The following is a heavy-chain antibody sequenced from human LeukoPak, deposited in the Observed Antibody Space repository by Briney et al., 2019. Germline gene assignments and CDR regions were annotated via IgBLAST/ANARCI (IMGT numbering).Heavy chain of an antibody. V-gene: IGHV1-46*01. Sequence: ASVKVSCKASGYTFTNYYIHWVRQAPGQGLEWMGIINASGGSTNYARNFQGRVTMTRDTSTSTVYMELSSLRSEDTAVYYCARGAEISSGWYLRYNWFDPWGQGTLVTVSS. CDR1: GYTFTNYY. CDR2: INASGGST. CDR3: ARGAEISSGWYLRYNWFDP. J-gene: IGHJ5*02. D-gene: IGHD6-19*01.